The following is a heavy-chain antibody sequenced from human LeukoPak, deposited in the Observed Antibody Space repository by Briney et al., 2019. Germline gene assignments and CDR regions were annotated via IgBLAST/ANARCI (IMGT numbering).Heavy chain of an antibody. D-gene: IGHD5/OR15-5a*01. CDR2: INHSGST. CDR1: GGSFSGYY. Sequence: SETLSLTCAVYGGSFSGYYWSWIRQPPGKGLEWIGEINHSGSTNYNPSLKGRVTISVDTFKNQFSLKLNSATAADTAVYYCARQSRYWGQGTLVTVSS. CDR3: ARQSRY. V-gene: IGHV4-34*01. J-gene: IGHJ4*02.